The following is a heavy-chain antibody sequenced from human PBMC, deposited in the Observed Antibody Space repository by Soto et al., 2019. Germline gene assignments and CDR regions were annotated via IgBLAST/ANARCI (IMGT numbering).Heavy chain of an antibody. CDR2: ITSSSSYI. D-gene: IGHD3-22*01. CDR1: GFTFSLYS. V-gene: IGHV3-21*01. Sequence: GGSLRLSCAASGFTFSLYSMIWVRQAPGKGLEWVASITSSSSYIYYEDSLKGRFTISRDNAKNSLFLQLDSLRAEDTAVYFCVRARSTDSRPDYWGQGSLVTVSS. CDR3: VRARSTDSRPDY. J-gene: IGHJ4*02.